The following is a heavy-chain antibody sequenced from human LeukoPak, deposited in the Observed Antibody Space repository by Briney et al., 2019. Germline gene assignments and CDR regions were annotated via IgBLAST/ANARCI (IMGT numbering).Heavy chain of an antibody. D-gene: IGHD1-26*01. CDR1: GFTFSSYA. Sequence: GGPLRLSCAASGFTFSSYAMHWVRQAPGKGLEWVAVISYDGSNKYYADSVKGRFTISRDNSKNTLYLQMNSLRAEDTAVYYCARATSVGATYGLAYYFDYWGQGTLVTVSS. CDR3: ARATSVGATYGLAYYFDY. CDR2: ISYDGSNK. J-gene: IGHJ4*02. V-gene: IGHV3-30*04.